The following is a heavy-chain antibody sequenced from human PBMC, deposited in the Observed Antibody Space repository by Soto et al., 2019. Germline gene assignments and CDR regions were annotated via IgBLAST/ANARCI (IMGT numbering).Heavy chain of an antibody. D-gene: IGHD6-13*01. Sequence: GGSLRLSCAASGFTFDDYTMHWVRQAPGKGLEWVSLISWDGGSTYYADSVKGRFTISRDNSKNSLYLQMNSLRTEDTALYYCAKDRDSSSWYGCFQHWGQGTLVTVSS. V-gene: IGHV3-43*01. J-gene: IGHJ1*01. CDR1: GFTFDDYT. CDR2: ISWDGGST. CDR3: AKDRDSSSWYGCFQH.